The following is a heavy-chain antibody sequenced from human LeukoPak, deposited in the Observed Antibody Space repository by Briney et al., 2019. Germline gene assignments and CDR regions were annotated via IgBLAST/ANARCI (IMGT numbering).Heavy chain of an antibody. J-gene: IGHJ4*02. V-gene: IGHV3-20*04. CDR2: INWNGGST. Sequence: GGSLRLSCAASGFTFDDYGMSWVRQAPGKGLEWVSGINWNGGSTGYADSVKGRSTISRDNAKNSLYLQMNSLRAEDTALYYCARDSSGSYALDYWGQGTLVTVSS. D-gene: IGHD1-26*01. CDR1: GFTFDDYG. CDR3: ARDSSGSYALDY.